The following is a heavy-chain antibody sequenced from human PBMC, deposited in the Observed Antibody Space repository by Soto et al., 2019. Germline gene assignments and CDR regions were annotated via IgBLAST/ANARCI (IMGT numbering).Heavy chain of an antibody. J-gene: IGHJ3*02. CDR2: IWYDGSNK. CDR1: GFTFSSYG. D-gene: IGHD5-18*01. CDR3: ARGDTAMVTIHDAFDI. V-gene: IGHV3-33*01. Sequence: RPSCAASGFTFSSYGLHWGRPAPGKGLEWVAVIWYDGSNKYYADSVKGRFTISRDNSKNTLYLQMNSLRAEDTAVYYCARGDTAMVTIHDAFDIWGQGTMVTVSS.